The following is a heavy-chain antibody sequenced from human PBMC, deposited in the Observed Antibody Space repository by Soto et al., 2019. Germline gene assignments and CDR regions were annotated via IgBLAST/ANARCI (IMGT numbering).Heavy chain of an antibody. CDR3: ARDYWSGDRYYYGMDV. CDR1: GYTFTGYY. D-gene: IGHD3-3*01. Sequence: ASVKVSCKASGYTFTGYYIHWVRQAPGQRLEWMGYINPNSGGPNYAQKFQGRVTMTRDTSISTAYMELSRLRSDDTAVYFCARDYWSGDRYYYGMDVWGQGXTVTV. V-gene: IGHV1-2*02. CDR2: INPNSGGP. J-gene: IGHJ6*02.